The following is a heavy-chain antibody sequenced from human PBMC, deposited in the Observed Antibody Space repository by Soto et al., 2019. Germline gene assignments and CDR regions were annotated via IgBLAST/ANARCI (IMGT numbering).Heavy chain of an antibody. CDR2: IYYSGST. V-gene: IGHV4-39*01. CDR3: ARHYSSSWSYYYYMDV. D-gene: IGHD6-13*01. Sequence: QPPGKGLEWIGSIYYSGSTYYNPSLKSRVTISVDTSKNQFSLKLSSVTAADTAVYYCARHYSSSWSYYYYMDVWGKGTTVTVSS. J-gene: IGHJ6*03.